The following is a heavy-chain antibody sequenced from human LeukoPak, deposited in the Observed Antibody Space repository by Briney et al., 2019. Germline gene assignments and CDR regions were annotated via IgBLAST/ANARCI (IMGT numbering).Heavy chain of an antibody. J-gene: IGHJ4*02. CDR3: ARVFSGGIRDY. CDR1: GYTFNGYY. V-gene: IGHV7-4-1*02. CDR2: INTNTGNP. D-gene: IGHD3-10*02. Sequence: ASVKVSCKSSGYTFNGYYMHWVRQAPGQGLEWMGWINTNTGNPTYAQGFTGRFVFSLDTSVSTAYLQISSLKAEDTAVYYCARVFSGGIRDYWGQGTLVTVSS.